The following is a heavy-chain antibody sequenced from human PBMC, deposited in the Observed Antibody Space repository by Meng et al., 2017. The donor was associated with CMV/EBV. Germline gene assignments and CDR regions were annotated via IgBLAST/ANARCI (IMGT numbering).Heavy chain of an antibody. V-gene: IGHV1-18*01. Sequence: YTFTSYGISWVRQAPGQGLEWMGWISAYNGNTNYAQKLQGRVTMTTDTSTSTAYMELRSLRSDDTAVYYCARGPGYCSSTSCYVSDYWGQGTPVTVSS. J-gene: IGHJ4*02. CDR2: ISAYNGNT. D-gene: IGHD2-2*01. CDR1: YTFTSYG. CDR3: ARGPGYCSSTSCYVSDY.